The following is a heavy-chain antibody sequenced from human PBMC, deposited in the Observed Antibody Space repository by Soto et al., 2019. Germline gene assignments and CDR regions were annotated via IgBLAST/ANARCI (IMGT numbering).Heavy chain of an antibody. CDR3: ARAAAVVVAAIMFGY. CDR2: IYYSGST. V-gene: IGHV4-30-4*02. J-gene: IGHJ4*02. CDR1: GGSISSGDYY. D-gene: IGHD2-15*01. Sequence: SDXLSLTCTVSGGSISSGDYYWSWIRQPPGKGLEWIGYIYYSGSTYYNPSLKSRVTISVDTSKNQFSLKLSSVTAADTAVYYCARAAAVVVAAIMFGYWGQGTLVTVSS.